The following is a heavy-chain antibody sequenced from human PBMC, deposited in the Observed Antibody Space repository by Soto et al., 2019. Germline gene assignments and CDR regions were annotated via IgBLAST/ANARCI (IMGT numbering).Heavy chain of an antibody. CDR2: ITSSSPSL. CDR1: GFTLSHSV. D-gene: IGHD5-18*01. Sequence: EVQLVESGGGLVRPGGSLRLPCAASGFTLSHSVLNWVRQAPGKGLEWVSSITSSSPSLYYADSVKGRFTISRDNAKNSLFLQMNSLRAEDTAVYYCARGGYSYGLDFWGQGTLVTVSS. J-gene: IGHJ4*02. CDR3: ARGGYSYGLDF. V-gene: IGHV3-21*01.